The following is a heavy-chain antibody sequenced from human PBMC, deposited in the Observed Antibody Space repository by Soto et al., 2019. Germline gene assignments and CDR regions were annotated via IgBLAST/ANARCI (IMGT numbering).Heavy chain of an antibody. CDR2: IYYSGTT. D-gene: IGHD5-12*01. Sequence: QVQLQESSRGLVKPSQTLSLTCTVSGGSISSGGYYWSWIRQHPGKGLEWIGYIYYSGTTYYNPSLKSRVALSVDTSKDQFSLNLSSVTAADTAGYYCARSDGYNFDYWGQGTLVTVSS. V-gene: IGHV4-31*03. CDR1: GGSISSGGYY. J-gene: IGHJ4*02. CDR3: ARSDGYNFDY.